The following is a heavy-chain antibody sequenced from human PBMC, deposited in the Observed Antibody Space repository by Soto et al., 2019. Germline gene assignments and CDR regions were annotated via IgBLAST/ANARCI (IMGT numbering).Heavy chain of an antibody. V-gene: IGHV5-10-1*01. Sequence: GESLKISCKGSGYSFTSYWISWVRQMPGKGLEWMGRIDPSDSYTNYSPSFQGHVTISADKSISTAYLQWSSLKTEDTAVYYCARDVGRIAVEYFDYWGQGTLVTVSS. D-gene: IGHD6-19*01. CDR1: GYSFTSYW. J-gene: IGHJ4*02. CDR2: IDPSDSYT. CDR3: ARDVGRIAVEYFDY.